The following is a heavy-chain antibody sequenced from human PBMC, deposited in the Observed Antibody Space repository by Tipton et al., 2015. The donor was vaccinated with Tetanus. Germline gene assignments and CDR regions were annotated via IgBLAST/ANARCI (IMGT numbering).Heavy chain of an antibody. V-gene: IGHV5-51*01. CDR1: GYIFTNYW. J-gene: IGHJ4*02. CDR2: IYPGDSDT. D-gene: IGHD2-15*01. CDR3: ARAHCSDGVCNFDF. Sequence: QLVQSGGEVKKPGESLKISCKGSGYIFTNYWIGWVRQKPGKGLERRGIIYPGDSDTRYSPSFQGQVTISVDKSINTAYLQWSSLKASDTSMFYCARAHCSDGVCNFDFWGQGALVTVAS.